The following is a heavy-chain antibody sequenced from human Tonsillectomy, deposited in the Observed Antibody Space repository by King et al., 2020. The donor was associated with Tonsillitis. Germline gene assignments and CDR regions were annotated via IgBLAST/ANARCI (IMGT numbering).Heavy chain of an antibody. CDR2: ISSSSSYT. D-gene: IGHD2-21*02. J-gene: IGHJ5*02. Sequence: VQLVESGGGLVKPGGSLRLSCAASGFTFSDYYMSWIRQAPGKGLEWVSYISSSSSYTNYADSVKGRFTISGDNAKNSLYLQMNSLRAEDTAVYYCARMRSEDVNCGGDGYFPWGQGTLVTVSS. V-gene: IGHV3-11*06. CDR3: ARMRSEDVNCGGDGYFP. CDR1: GFTFSDYY.